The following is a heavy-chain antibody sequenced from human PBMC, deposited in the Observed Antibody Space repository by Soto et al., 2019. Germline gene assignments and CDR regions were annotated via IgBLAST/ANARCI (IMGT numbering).Heavy chain of an antibody. J-gene: IGHJ4*02. CDR2: IVPNVGTV. D-gene: IGHD3-3*01. Sequence: QMQLLQSGAEVKKPGSSVKVSCKASGGTLSSFINYPINWVRQAPGQGLEWMGGIVPNVGTVNYAQKFQGRGKITADKSTGTAYMEVSSLRSEDTALYYCARRDTSGFLRYFDNWGQGTLVTVSS. V-gene: IGHV1-69*06. CDR1: GGTLSSFINYP. CDR3: ARRDTSGFLRYFDN.